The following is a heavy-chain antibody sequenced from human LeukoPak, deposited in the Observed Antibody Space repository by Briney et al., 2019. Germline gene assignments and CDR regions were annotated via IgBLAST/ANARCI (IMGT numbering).Heavy chain of an antibody. CDR3: ARHSSSWSPSPDY. Sequence: SETLSLTCTVSGGSINSDYDYWGWIRQSPGKGLEWIGSIYYTGTAYYNPSLKSRVSISVDTSKTQFSLKLSSVTAADTAVYYCARHSSSWSPSPDYWGQGTLVTVSA. D-gene: IGHD6-13*01. V-gene: IGHV4-39*01. CDR2: IYYTGTA. J-gene: IGHJ4*02. CDR1: GGSINSDYDY.